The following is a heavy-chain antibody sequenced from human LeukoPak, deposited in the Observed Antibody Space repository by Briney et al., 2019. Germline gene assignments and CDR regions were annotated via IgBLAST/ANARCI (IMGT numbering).Heavy chain of an antibody. V-gene: IGHV6-1*01. CDR3: ARDRGGAVTAYSDAFDV. J-gene: IGHJ3*01. CDR2: AFYRSQWHR. CDR1: GDSVSSNTAA. Sequence: SQSLSLTCALSGDSVSSNTAAWNWIGQSPSRGLEWLGSAFYRSQWHRDYAVSVRSRIAVNPDTSKNQFSLQLNSLTPDDTAVYYCARDRGGAVTAYSDAFDVWSQGTMVTVSS. D-gene: IGHD2-15*01.